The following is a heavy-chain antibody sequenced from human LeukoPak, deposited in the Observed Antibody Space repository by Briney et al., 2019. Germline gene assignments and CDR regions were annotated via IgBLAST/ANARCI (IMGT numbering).Heavy chain of an antibody. CDR3: ARYYYFDY. V-gene: IGHV1-46*01. Sequence: ASVKVSCKASGYTFTSYYIHWVRQAPGLGLEWMGVIDPSGGSTTYAQRFQGRVTMTRDTSSSTVYMELSSLRSEDTAVYYCARYYYFDYWDQGTRVTVSS. J-gene: IGHJ4*02. CDR2: IDPSGGST. CDR1: GYTFTSYY.